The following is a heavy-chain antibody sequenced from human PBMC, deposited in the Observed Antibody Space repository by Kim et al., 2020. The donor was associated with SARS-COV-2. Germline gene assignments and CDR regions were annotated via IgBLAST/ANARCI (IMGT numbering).Heavy chain of an antibody. V-gene: IGHV3-9*01. J-gene: IGHJ3*02. CDR1: GFTFDDYA. Sequence: GGSLRLSCAASGFTFDDYAMHWVRQAPGKGLEWVSGISWNSGSIGYADSVKGRFTISRDNAKNSLYLQMNSLRAEDTALYYCALSTCHDQLGAFYIW. CDR2: ISWNSGSI. D-gene: IGHD2-2*01. CDR3: ALSTCHDQLGAFYI.